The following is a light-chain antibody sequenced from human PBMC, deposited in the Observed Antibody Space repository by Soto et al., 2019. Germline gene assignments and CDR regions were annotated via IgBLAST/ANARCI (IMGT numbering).Light chain of an antibody. CDR1: QSVSSY. J-gene: IGKJ3*01. CDR2: DAS. Sequence: EIVLTQSPATLSLSPGERATLSCRASQSVSSYLAWYQQKPGQAPRLLIYDASNSATGIPARFSGSGSGTDFTLTITSLEPEDVAVYYCQQRSNWPPIFTFGPGTKVDFK. CDR3: QQRSNWPPIFT. V-gene: IGKV3-11*01.